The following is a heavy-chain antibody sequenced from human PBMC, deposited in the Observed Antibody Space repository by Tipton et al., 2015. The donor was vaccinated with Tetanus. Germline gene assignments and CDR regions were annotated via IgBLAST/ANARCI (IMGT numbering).Heavy chain of an antibody. D-gene: IGHD2-2*01. CDR2: LNPKSGSA. J-gene: IGHJ6*02. Sequence: QSGSEVKKPGASVKVSCKASGYTFTSYGLNWVRKAAGRGFEWMGWLNPKSGSAAYAPRFQGRVTMTTNTSITTAFMEVASLTYGDTAVYYWASGSSIRRGLDVWGHGTSVTVSS. V-gene: IGHV1-8*02. CDR3: ASGSSIRRGLDV. CDR1: GYTFTSYG.